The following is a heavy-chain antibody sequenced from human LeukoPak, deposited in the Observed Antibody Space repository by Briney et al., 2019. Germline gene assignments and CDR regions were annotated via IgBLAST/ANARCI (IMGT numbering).Heavy chain of an antibody. CDR1: GFTFSSYS. J-gene: IGHJ4*02. Sequence: GGSLRLSCAASGFTFSSYSMNWVRKAPGKGLEWVSVIYSGGSTDYADSVKGRFTIPRDNSKNTVFLQMNSLRAEDTAVYYCAKSITMVRGAYYFDYWGQGTLVTVSS. D-gene: IGHD3-10*01. CDR2: IYSGGST. V-gene: IGHV3-53*01. CDR3: AKSITMVRGAYYFDY.